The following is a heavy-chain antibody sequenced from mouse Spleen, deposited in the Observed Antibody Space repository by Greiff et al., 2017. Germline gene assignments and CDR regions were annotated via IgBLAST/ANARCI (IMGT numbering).Heavy chain of an antibody. V-gene: IGHV7-1*01. CDR3: ARDASHDGYYGPFAY. D-gene: IGHD2-3*01. Sequence: EVKLMESGGGLVQSGRSLRLSCATSGFTFSDFYMEWVRQAPGKGLEWIAASRNKANDYTTEYSASVKGRFIVSRDTSQSILYLQMNALRAEDTAIYYCARDASHDGYYGPFAYWGQGTLVTVSA. J-gene: IGHJ3*01. CDR1: GFTFSDFY. CDR2: SRNKANDYTT.